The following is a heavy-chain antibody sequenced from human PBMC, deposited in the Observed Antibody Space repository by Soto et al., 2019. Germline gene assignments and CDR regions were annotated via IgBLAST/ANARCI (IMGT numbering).Heavy chain of an antibody. CDR3: ARQIYDSDTGPNFQYYFDS. D-gene: IGHD3-22*01. CDR1: GYSFAGYW. V-gene: IGHV5-10-1*01. CDR2: IDPSDSQT. Sequence: GESLKISCKGSGYSFAGYWITWVGQKPGKGLEGMGRIDPSDSQTYYSPSFRGHVTISVTKSITTVFLQWSSLRASDTAMYYCARQIYDSDTGPNFQYYFDSWGQGTPVTVSS. J-gene: IGHJ4*02.